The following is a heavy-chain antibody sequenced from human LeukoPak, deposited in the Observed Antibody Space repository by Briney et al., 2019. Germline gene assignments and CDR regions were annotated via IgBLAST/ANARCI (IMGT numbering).Heavy chain of an antibody. CDR2: ITSSSSYI. CDR1: GFTFSTYS. D-gene: IGHD3-16*02. V-gene: IGHV3-21*01. CDR3: ARHRTASDY. Sequence: SGGSLRLSCAASGFTFSTYSMTWVRQAPGKGLEWVSSITSSSSYIYYADSVKGRFTISRDNAKSSLYLQMNSLRAEDTALYYCARHRTASDYWGQGTLVTVSS. J-gene: IGHJ4*02.